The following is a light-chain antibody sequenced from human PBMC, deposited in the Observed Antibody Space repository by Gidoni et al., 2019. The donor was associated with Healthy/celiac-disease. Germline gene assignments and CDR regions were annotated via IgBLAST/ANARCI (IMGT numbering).Light chain of an antibody. CDR1: QSNSSY. V-gene: IGKV1-39*01. Sequence: IQMTHSPSSLSASVGDRVTITCRASQSNSSYLNWYQQKPGKAPKLLIYAASSLQSGVPSRFSGSGSGTDFTLTISSLQPEDFATYYCQQSYSTPYTFGQGTKLEIK. CDR2: AAS. J-gene: IGKJ2*01. CDR3: QQSYSTPYT.